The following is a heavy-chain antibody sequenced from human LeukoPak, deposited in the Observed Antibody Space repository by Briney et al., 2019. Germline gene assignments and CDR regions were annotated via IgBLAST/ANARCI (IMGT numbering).Heavy chain of an antibody. CDR2: IYTSGST. D-gene: IGHD6-13*01. Sequence: SQTLSLTCTVSGGSTSSASYYWSWIRQPAGKGLEWIGRIYTSGSTNYNPSLKSRVTISVDTSKNQFSLKLSSVTAADTAVYYCAMRERLAAAFDYWGQGTLVTVSP. V-gene: IGHV4-61*02. CDR3: AMRERLAAAFDY. CDR1: GGSTSSASYY. J-gene: IGHJ4*02.